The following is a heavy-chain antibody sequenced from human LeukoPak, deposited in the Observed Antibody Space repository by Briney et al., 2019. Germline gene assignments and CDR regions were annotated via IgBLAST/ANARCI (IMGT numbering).Heavy chain of an antibody. Sequence: GGSLRLSCAASGFTFSSYAMSWVRQAPGKGLEWVSAISGSGGSTYYADSVKGRFTISRDNSKNTLYLQMNSLRAEDTAVYYCAKDRDPGQLWFQEVVGAEFDYWGQGTLVTVSS. V-gene: IGHV3-23*01. CDR1: GFTFSSYA. J-gene: IGHJ4*02. CDR3: AKDRDPGQLWFQEVVGAEFDY. CDR2: ISGSGGST. D-gene: IGHD5-18*01.